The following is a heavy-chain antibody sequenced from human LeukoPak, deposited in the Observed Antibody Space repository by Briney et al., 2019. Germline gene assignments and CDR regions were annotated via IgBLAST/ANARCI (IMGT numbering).Heavy chain of an antibody. CDR2: IDTDGSST. D-gene: IGHD1-26*01. CDR1: GFTFTNYW. CDR3: ARGATYAYYQDY. Sequence: GGSLRLSCAASGFTFTNYWMHWVRQAPGKGLVWVSHIDTDGSSTSYADSVKGRFTISRDNAKNTLYLQMNSLRAEDTAVYYCARGATYAYYQDYWGQGTLVTVSP. J-gene: IGHJ4*02. V-gene: IGHV3-74*01.